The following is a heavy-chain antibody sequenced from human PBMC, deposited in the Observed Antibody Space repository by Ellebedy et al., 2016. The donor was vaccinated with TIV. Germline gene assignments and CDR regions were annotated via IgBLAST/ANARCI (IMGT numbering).Heavy chain of an antibody. CDR1: GYTFTSYG. CDR3: ARDNTVGGTNWFDP. J-gene: IGHJ5*02. V-gene: IGHV1-18*01. D-gene: IGHD6-19*01. Sequence: AASVKVSCKTSGYTFTSYGVSWVRQAPGQGLEWMGWISGLNGKTTYARTVQGRVTLTTATAARTVYMELTSLRSDDTAVYYCARDNTVGGTNWFDPWGQGTLVIVSS. CDR2: ISGLNGKT.